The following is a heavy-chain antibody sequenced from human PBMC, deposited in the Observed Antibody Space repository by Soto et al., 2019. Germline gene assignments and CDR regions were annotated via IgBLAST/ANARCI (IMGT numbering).Heavy chain of an antibody. Sequence: SVKVSCKASGWTFSSYAISWVGQARGQGREWMGGIIPIFGTANYAQKFQGRVTITADESTSTAYMELSSLRSEDTAVYYCARFRGPHPYWFDPWGQGTLVTVSS. J-gene: IGHJ5*02. CDR1: GWTFSSYA. CDR2: IIPIFGTA. V-gene: IGHV1-69*13. CDR3: ARFRGPHPYWFDP. D-gene: IGHD3-10*01.